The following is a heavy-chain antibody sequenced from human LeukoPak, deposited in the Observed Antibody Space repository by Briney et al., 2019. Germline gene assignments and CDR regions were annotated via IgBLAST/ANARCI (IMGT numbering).Heavy chain of an antibody. Sequence: SETLSLTCSVSDGSISKYYWSWIRQPPGKGLEWIVFMSYSGTTDYSPSLKSRVTVSIDTSKNQFSLNLSSVTAADTAVYYCARRRQQYWEAFDIWGQGTKVTVSS. CDR2: MSYSGTT. D-gene: IGHD1-26*01. V-gene: IGHV4-59*08. CDR3: ARRRQQYWEAFDI. CDR1: DGSISKYY. J-gene: IGHJ3*02.